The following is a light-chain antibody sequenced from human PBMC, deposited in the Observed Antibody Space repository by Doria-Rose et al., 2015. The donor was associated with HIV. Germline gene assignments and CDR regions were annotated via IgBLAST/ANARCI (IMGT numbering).Light chain of an antibody. J-gene: IGKJ1*01. Sequence: TQSPGTLSLSPGERATLSCRASQSFSSTYLAWYQRKPGQAPCLLIYDGSTRATGIPDRFSASGSGTDFTLTINRLEPEDFALYYCHQYGTSWTFGQGTKVEI. V-gene: IGKV3-20*01. CDR2: DGS. CDR1: QSFSSTY. CDR3: HQYGTSWT.